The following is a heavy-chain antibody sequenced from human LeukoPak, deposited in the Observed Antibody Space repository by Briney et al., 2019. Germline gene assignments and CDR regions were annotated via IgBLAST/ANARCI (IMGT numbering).Heavy chain of an antibody. J-gene: IGHJ4*02. Sequence: ASVKVSCKVSGYTLTELSMHWVRQAPGKGLEWMGGFDPEDGETIYAQKFQGRVTMTEDTSTDTAYMELSSLRSEDTAVYYCATPAGGSYGIVFDYWGPGTLVTVSS. CDR2: FDPEDGET. V-gene: IGHV1-24*01. CDR1: GYTLTELS. CDR3: ATPAGGSYGIVFDY. D-gene: IGHD5-18*01.